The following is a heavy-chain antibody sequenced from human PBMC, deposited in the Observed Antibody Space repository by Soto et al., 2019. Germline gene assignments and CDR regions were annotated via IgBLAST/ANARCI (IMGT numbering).Heavy chain of an antibody. CDR3: AGLFWSGYYPERLVY. J-gene: IGHJ4*02. Sequence: SETLSLTCTVSGGAISSSSYYWGWIRPPPGKGLEWIGSIYYSGSTYYNPSLKSRVTISVDTSKNQFSLKLSSVTAADTAVYYCAGLFWSGYYPERLVYWGQGTLLTVS. CDR1: GGAISSSSYY. V-gene: IGHV4-39*01. CDR2: IYYSGST. D-gene: IGHD3-3*01.